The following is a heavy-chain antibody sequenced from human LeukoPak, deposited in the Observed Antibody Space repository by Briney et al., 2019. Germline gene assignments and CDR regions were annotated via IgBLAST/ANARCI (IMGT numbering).Heavy chain of an antibody. Sequence: GGLRLSCAASGFTVSSNYMSWVRQAPGKGLEWVSPTYSGGGTDYTDSVKGRFIISRDNSKNTLYRQMNSLRAEDTAIYYCARDHRSVAGQFDYWGQGTLVTVSS. CDR3: ARDHRSVAGQFDY. V-gene: IGHV3-66*01. CDR2: TYSGGGT. J-gene: IGHJ4*02. CDR1: GFTVSSNY. D-gene: IGHD6-19*01.